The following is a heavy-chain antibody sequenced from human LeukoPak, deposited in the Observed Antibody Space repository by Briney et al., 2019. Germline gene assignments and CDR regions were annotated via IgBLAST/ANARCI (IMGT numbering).Heavy chain of an antibody. CDR2: ISSSPIDI. CDR3: ARIHDGTPTPSFDS. Sequence: PGGSLRLSCAASGFTLSRYAMAWVRQAPGKGPDWVSSISSSPIDIYDADSVKGRFTISRDNSKNSLYLQMNSLRVEDTAVYYCARIHDGTPTPSFDSWGQGTLVTVSS. J-gene: IGHJ4*02. V-gene: IGHV3-21*01. CDR1: GFTLSRYA. D-gene: IGHD1-26*01.